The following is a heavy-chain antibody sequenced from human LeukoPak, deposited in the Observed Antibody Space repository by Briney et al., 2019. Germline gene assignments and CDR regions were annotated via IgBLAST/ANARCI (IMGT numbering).Heavy chain of an antibody. CDR2: IYYSGNT. J-gene: IGHJ5*02. CDR3: ASAGRGYSGYAFT. D-gene: IGHD5-12*01. Sequence: SETLSLTCTVSGGSISSYYWSWIRQPPGKGLEWIGYIYYSGNTNYNPSLKSRVTISVDTSKNQFSLKLSSVTAADTAVYYCASAGRGYSGYAFTWGQGTLVTVSS. CDR1: GGSISSYY. V-gene: IGHV4-59*01.